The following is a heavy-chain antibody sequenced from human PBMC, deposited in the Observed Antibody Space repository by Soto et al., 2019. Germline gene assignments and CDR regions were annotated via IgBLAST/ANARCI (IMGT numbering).Heavy chain of an antibody. J-gene: IGHJ4*02. CDR3: ASGHVGATRSYFDY. D-gene: IGHD1-26*01. CDR1: GGSFSGYY. V-gene: IGHV4-34*01. Sequence: PSETLSLTCAVYGGSFSGYYWSWIRQPPGKGLEWIGEINHSGSTNYNPSLKSRVTISVDTSKNQFSLKLSSVTAADTAVYYCASGHVGATRSYFDYCGQGPLATVAS. CDR2: INHSGST.